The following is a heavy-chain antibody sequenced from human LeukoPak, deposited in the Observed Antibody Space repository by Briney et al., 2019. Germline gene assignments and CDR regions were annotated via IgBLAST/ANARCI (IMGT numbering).Heavy chain of an antibody. V-gene: IGHV3-74*01. CDR1: GFTFSSYW. CDR2: INSDGSST. J-gene: IGHJ3*02. D-gene: IGHD3-9*01. CDR3: ARDRHFDWLSNDAFDI. Sequence: PGGSLRLSCAASGFTFSSYWMHWVRQAPGKGLVWGSRINSDGSSTSYADSVKGRFTISRDNAKNTLYLQMNSLRAEDTAVYYCARDRHFDWLSNDAFDIWGQGTMVTVSS.